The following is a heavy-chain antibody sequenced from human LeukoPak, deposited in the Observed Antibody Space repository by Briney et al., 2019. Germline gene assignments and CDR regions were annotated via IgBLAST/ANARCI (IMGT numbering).Heavy chain of an antibody. Sequence: LTGGSLRLSCAASGFTFSSYAMSWVRQAPGKGLEWVSAISGSGGSTYYADSVKGRFTISRDNSKNTLYLQMNSLRAEDTAVYYCAKDSVIPRTGIVVVPAAIRSFDYWGQGTLVTVSS. CDR1: GFTFSSYA. D-gene: IGHD2-2*01. J-gene: IGHJ4*02. V-gene: IGHV3-23*01. CDR2: ISGSGGST. CDR3: AKDSVIPRTGIVVVPAAIRSFDY.